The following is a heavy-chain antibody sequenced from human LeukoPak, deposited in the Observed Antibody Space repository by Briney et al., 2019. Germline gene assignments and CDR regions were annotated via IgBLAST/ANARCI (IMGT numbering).Heavy chain of an antibody. D-gene: IGHD3-16*01. CDR3: AREKDNWGIDAFDF. CDR1: GFTVSSNY. CDR2: IYSGGST. J-gene: IGHJ3*01. V-gene: IGHV3-66*01. Sequence: GGSLRLSCAASGFTVSSNYMSWVRQAPGKGLEWVSVIYSGGSTYYAESVKGRFTISRDNSKNTLYLQMNSLRAEDTAVYYCAREKDNWGIDAFDFWGQGTMVTVSS.